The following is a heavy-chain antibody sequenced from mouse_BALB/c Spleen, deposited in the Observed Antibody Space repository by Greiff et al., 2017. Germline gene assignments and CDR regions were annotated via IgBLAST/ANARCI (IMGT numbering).Heavy chain of an antibody. Sequence: DVQLQESGAELVRPGALVKLSCKASGFNIKDYYMHWVKQRPEQGLEWIGWIDPENGNTIYDPKFQGKASITADTSSNTAYLQLSSLTSEDTAVYYCARRDYRYDSAYWGQGTLVTVSA. J-gene: IGHJ3*01. CDR1: GFNIKDYY. V-gene: IGHV14-1*02. CDR2: IDPENGNT. D-gene: IGHD2-14*01. CDR3: ARRDYRYDSAY.